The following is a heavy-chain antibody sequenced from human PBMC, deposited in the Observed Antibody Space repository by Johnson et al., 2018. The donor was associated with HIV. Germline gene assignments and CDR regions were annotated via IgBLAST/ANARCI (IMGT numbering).Heavy chain of an antibody. V-gene: IGHV3-30*04. J-gene: IGHJ3*02. D-gene: IGHD3-22*01. Sequence: QVQLVESGGGVVQPGRSLRLSCAASGFTFGSYAMHWVRQAPGKGLEWVALISFDGGTKYYADSVKGRFTISRDNAKNSLYLQMNSLRAEDTALYYCAKALGIVVVLDAFDIWGQGAMVTVSS. CDR1: GFTFGSYA. CDR3: AKALGIVVVLDAFDI. CDR2: ISFDGGTK.